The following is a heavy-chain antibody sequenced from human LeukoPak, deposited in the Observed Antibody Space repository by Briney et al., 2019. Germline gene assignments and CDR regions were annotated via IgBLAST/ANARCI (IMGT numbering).Heavy chain of an antibody. J-gene: IGHJ4*02. CDR1: GFTFSSYS. CDR3: AKGRNQWELLPEFDY. Sequence: GGSLRLSCAASGFTFSSYSMNWIRQAPGKGLEWVSAISGSGGSTYYADSVKGRFTISRDNSKNTLYLQMNSLRAEDTAVYYCAKGRNQWELLPEFDYWGQGTLVTVSS. D-gene: IGHD1-26*01. V-gene: IGHV3-23*01. CDR2: ISGSGGST.